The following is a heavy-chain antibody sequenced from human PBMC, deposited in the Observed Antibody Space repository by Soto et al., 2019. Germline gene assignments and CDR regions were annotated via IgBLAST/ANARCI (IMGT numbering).Heavy chain of an antibody. J-gene: IGHJ4*01. CDR3: AKDPYSGYLLRVDY. CDR1: GFTFSSYA. D-gene: IGHD5-12*01. V-gene: IGHV3-23*01. CDR2: ISGSDGST. Sequence: PGGSLRLSCAASGFTFSSYAMSWVRQAPGKGLEWVSAISGSDGSTYHAESVKGRFTISRDNSKNTLYLQMNSLRAEDTAVYYCAKDPYSGYLLRVDYWCHGTLVTVSS.